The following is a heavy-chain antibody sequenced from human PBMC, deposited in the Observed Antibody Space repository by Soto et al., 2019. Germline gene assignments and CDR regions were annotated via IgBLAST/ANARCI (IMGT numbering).Heavy chain of an antibody. CDR3: AREAGTGIAADNWFDP. V-gene: IGHV1-69*08. Sequence: QVQLVQSGAEVKKPGSSVKVSCKASGGTFSSYTISWVRQAPGQGLEWMGRIIPILGIANYAQKFQGRVTITADKSTSTAYMELSSLRSEDTAVYYCAREAGTGIAADNWFDPWGQGTLVTVSS. D-gene: IGHD6-13*01. CDR2: IIPILGIA. J-gene: IGHJ5*02. CDR1: GGTFSSYT.